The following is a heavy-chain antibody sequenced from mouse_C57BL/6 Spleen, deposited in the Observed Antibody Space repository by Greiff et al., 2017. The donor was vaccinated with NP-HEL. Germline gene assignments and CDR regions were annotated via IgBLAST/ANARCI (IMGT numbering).Heavy chain of an antibody. CDR3: AIVGWLLHYAMDY. CDR1: GYTFTSYW. V-gene: IGHV1-74*01. D-gene: IGHD2-3*01. Sequence: QVQLKQPGAELVKPGASVKVSCKASGYTFTSYWMHWVKQRPGQGLEWIGRIHPSDSDTNYNQKFKGKATLTVDKSSSTAYMQLSSLTSEDSAVYYCAIVGWLLHYAMDYWGQGTSVTVSS. CDR2: IHPSDSDT. J-gene: IGHJ4*01.